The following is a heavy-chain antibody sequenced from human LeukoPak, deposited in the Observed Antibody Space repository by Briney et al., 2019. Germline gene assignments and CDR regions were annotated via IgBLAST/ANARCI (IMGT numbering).Heavy chain of an antibody. CDR3: ARVYLYYYYMDV. V-gene: IGHV4-61*02. Sequence: SETLPLTCTVSGGSISSGSYYWSWIRQPAGKGLEWIGRIYTSGSTNYNPSLKSRVTISVDTSKNQFSLKLSSVTAADTAVYYCARVYLYYYYMDVWGKGTTVTVSS. CDR2: IYTSGST. CDR1: GGSISSGSYY. J-gene: IGHJ6*03.